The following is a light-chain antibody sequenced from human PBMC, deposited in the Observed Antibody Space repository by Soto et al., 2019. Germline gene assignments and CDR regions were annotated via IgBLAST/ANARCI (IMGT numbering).Light chain of an antibody. CDR3: QQYDNLPLT. CDR2: DAS. Sequence: MTQTPLSLSVTPGQPASISCNASQSGLHGDGKTYLNWYQQKPGKAPKLLIYDASNLETGVPSRFSGSGSGTDFTFTISSLQPEDITTYYCQQYDNLPLTFGGGTKVDIK. J-gene: IGKJ4*01. CDR1: QSGLHGDGKTY. V-gene: IGKV1-33*01.